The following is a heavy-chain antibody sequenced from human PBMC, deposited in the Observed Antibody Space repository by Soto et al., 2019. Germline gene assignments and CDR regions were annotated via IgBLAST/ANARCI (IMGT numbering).Heavy chain of an antibody. D-gene: IGHD2-15*01. CDR1: GYTFTSYD. J-gene: IGHJ5*02. CDR2: MNPNSGNT. CDR3: ARVYCSGGSCCGWFDP. V-gene: IGHV1-8*01. Sequence: ASVKVSCKASGYTFTSYDINWVRQATGQGLEWMGWMNPNSGNTGYAQKFQGRVTMTRNTSISTAYMELSSLRSEDTAVYYCARVYCSGGSCCGWFDPWGQGTLVTVSS.